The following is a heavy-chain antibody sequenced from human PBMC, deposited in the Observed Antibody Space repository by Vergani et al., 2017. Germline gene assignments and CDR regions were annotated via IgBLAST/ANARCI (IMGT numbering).Heavy chain of an antibody. CDR1: GGTFSSYA. Sequence: QVQLVQSGAEVKKPGSSVKVSCKASGGTFSSYAISWVRQAPGQGLEWMGGIIPIFGTGNYAQKLQGRVTIPADESTSTAYMELSSLRSEDTAVYCCAREGYCSSTSCYAFDIWGQGTMVTVSS. CDR3: AREGYCSSTSCYAFDI. CDR2: IIPIFGTG. V-gene: IGHV1-69*01. J-gene: IGHJ3*02. D-gene: IGHD2-2*01.